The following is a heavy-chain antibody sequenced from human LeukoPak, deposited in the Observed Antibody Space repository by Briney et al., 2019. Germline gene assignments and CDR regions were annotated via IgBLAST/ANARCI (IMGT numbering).Heavy chain of an antibody. CDR1: GFTFSSYS. CDR2: ISSSSSYI. D-gene: IGHD5-18*01. J-gene: IGHJ4*02. V-gene: IGHV3-21*01. CDR3: ASMGYSFSFFDY. Sequence: GGPLRLSCAASGFTFSSYSMNWVRQAPGKGLEWVSSISSSSSYIYYEDSVKGRFTISRDHAKNSLYLHMNSLRAEDTAVYYCASMGYSFSFFDYWGQGTLVTVSS.